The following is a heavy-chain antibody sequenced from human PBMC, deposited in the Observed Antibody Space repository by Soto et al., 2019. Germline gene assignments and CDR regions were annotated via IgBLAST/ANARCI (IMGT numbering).Heavy chain of an antibody. CDR1: GGTFSSYP. D-gene: IGHD2-2*01. V-gene: IGHV1-69*02. J-gene: IGHJ3*02. Sequence: QVQLVQSGAEVKKPGSSVKVSCKASGGTFSSYPISWVRQAPGQGLEWMGRIIPILGIANYAQKFQGRVTITADKSTSTAYMELSSLRSEDTAVYYCAAPNPRGYCSSTSCYGAFDIWGQGTMVTVSS. CDR3: AAPNPRGYCSSTSCYGAFDI. CDR2: IIPILGIA.